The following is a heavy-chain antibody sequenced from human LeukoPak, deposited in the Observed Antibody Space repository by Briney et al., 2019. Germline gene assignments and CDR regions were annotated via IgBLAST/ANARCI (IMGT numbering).Heavy chain of an antibody. D-gene: IGHD1-1*01. Sequence: PGGSLRLSCTASGFIFGNYGMHWVRQAPGKGLEWVAFIRYDGSNKYYADSVKGRFTISRDNSKNTLYLQMNSLRAEDMAVYYCVRCDSNDAAFDFWGQGTLVTVSS. CDR3: VRCDSNDAAFDF. V-gene: IGHV3-30*02. J-gene: IGHJ4*02. CDR1: GFIFGNYG. CDR2: IRYDGSNK.